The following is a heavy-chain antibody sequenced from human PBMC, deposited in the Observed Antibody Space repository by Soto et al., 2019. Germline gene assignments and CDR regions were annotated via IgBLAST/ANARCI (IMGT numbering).Heavy chain of an antibody. V-gene: IGHV1-18*01. D-gene: IGHD3-10*01. J-gene: IGHJ6*02. CDR3: ARVRRDIWFGELFAYYYGMVV. Sequence: ASVKFSCKASGYTFTSYGIRWVHQAPGQGLEWMGWLSAYNRSTNYAQKLQGRVTMTTDTSTSTAYMELRSLRSDDAAVHYCARVRRDIWFGELFAYYYGMVVWGQGTTVTVSS. CDR2: LSAYNRST. CDR1: GYTFTSYG.